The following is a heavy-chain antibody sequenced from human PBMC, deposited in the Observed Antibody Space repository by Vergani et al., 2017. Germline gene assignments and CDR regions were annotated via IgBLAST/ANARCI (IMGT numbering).Heavy chain of an antibody. CDR2: IRSKAYGGTT. CDR3: TRGGAGYDFWSGVDY. D-gene: IGHD3-3*01. J-gene: IGHJ4*02. Sequence: VQLVESGGGLVKPGGSLRLSCAASGFTFSDYYMSWIRQAPGKGLEWVGFIRSKAYGGTTEYAASVKGRFTISRDDSKSIAYLQMNSLKTEDTAVYYCTRGGAGYDFWSGVDYWGQGTLVTVSS. CDR1: GFTFSDYY. V-gene: IGHV3-49*05.